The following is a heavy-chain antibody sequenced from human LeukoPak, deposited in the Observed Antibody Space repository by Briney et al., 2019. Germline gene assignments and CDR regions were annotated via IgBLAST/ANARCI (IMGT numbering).Heavy chain of an antibody. D-gene: IGHD5-18*01. CDR1: GGSISDYY. Sequence: PSGTLSLTCTVSGGSISDYYWSWIRQSPGRGLEWIGQIYHSGSIDYNPSLKSRATISVDTSKNQFSLKLRSVAAADTAVYYCARAPRGRSYGYWSRYGPQRFYFGMDVWGQGTAVSV. V-gene: IGHV4-59*01. CDR3: ARAPRGRSYGYWSRYGPQRFYFGMDV. J-gene: IGHJ6*02. CDR2: IYHSGSI.